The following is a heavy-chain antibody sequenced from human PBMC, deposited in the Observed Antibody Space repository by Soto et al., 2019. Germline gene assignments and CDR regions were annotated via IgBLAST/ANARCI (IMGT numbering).Heavy chain of an antibody. CDR2: INPNSGGT. Sequence: VASVKVSCKASGYTFTGYYMHWVRQAPGQGLEWMGWINPNSGGTNYAQKFQGWVTMTRDTSISTAYMELSRLRSDDTAVYYCARGVTGGSWVYYYYGMDVWGQGTTVTVSS. CDR1: GYTFTGYY. CDR3: ARGVTGGSWVYYYYGMDV. V-gene: IGHV1-2*04. D-gene: IGHD1-26*01. J-gene: IGHJ6*02.